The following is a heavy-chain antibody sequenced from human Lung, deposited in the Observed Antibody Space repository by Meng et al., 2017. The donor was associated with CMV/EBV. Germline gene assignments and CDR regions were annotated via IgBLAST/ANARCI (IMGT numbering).Heavy chain of an antibody. CDR2: INQGGSEK. V-gene: IGHV3-7*01. Sequence: GGSLRLSCAASGFTFSTYWMSWVRQAPGRGLEWVANINQGGSEKYYVASVMRRFTVSRDNAKNSLYLQMNSLRAEDTAIYYCATSSSGFFDNWGQGGLVTVSS. CDR1: GFTFSTYW. J-gene: IGHJ4*02. CDR3: ATSSSGFFDN. D-gene: IGHD3-22*01.